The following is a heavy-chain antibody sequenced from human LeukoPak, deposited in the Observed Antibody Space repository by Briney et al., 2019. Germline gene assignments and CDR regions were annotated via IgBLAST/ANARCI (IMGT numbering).Heavy chain of an antibody. CDR2: ISGGGGGT. Sequence: GGSLRLSCAASGFTFSSYAMSWVRQAPGKGLEWVSAISGGGGGTYYADSVKGRFTISRDNSKNTLYLQMNSLRAEDTAVYYCAKATYYYDSSGPRSAFDIWGQGTMVTVSS. CDR1: GFTFSSYA. V-gene: IGHV3-23*01. CDR3: AKATYYYDSSGPRSAFDI. J-gene: IGHJ3*02. D-gene: IGHD3-22*01.